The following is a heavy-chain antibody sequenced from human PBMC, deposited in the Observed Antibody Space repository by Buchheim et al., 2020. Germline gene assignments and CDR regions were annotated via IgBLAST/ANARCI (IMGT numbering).Heavy chain of an antibody. CDR2: IYYSGST. D-gene: IGHD5-18*01. V-gene: IGHV4-59*01. CDR1: GGSISSYY. Sequence: QVQLQESGPGLVKPSETLSLTCTVSGGSISSYYWSWIRQPPGKGLEWIGYIYYSGSTNYNPSLTSRVTISVDTSKNPFSLKLSSVTAADTAVYYCARGLGDTKKSGYYYYGMDVWGQGTT. J-gene: IGHJ6*02. CDR3: ARGLGDTKKSGYYYYGMDV.